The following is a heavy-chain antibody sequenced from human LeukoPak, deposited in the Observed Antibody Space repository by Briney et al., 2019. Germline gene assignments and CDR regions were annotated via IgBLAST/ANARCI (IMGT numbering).Heavy chain of an antibody. Sequence: PSETLSLTCTVSGYSISSGYYWGWIRQPPGKGLEWIGSIYHSGSTYYNPSLKSRVTISVDTSKNQFSLKLSSVTAADTAVYYCARDKGYDFWSGYYDGGFDYWGQGTLVTVSS. CDR2: IYHSGST. CDR3: ARDKGYDFWSGYYDGGFDY. D-gene: IGHD3-3*01. J-gene: IGHJ4*02. V-gene: IGHV4-38-2*02. CDR1: GYSISSGYY.